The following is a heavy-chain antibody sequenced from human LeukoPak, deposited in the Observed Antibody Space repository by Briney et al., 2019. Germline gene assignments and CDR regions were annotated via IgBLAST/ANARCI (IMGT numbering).Heavy chain of an antibody. J-gene: IGHJ5*02. CDR1: GGTFSSYA. CDR2: IIPIFGTA. Sequence: SAKVSCKASGGTFSSYAISWVRQAPGQGLEWMGGIIPIFGTANYAQKFQGRVTITADESTSTAYMELSSLRSEDTAVYYCARGSSSWYGYGQPWGQGTLVTVSS. D-gene: IGHD6-13*01. CDR3: ARGSSSWYGYGQP. V-gene: IGHV1-69*01.